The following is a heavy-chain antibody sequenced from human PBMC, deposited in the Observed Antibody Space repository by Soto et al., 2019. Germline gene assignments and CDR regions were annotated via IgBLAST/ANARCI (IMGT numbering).Heavy chain of an antibody. CDR1: GFTFSSYG. D-gene: IGHD6-13*01. CDR2: IWYDGSNK. CDR3: ARDIIAAATSRFDY. Sequence: GGSLRLSCAASGFTFSSYGIHWVRQAPGKGLEWVAVIWYDGSNKYYADSVKGRFTISRDNSKNTLYLQMNSLRAEDTAVYYCARDIIAAATSRFDYWGQGTLVTVSS. J-gene: IGHJ4*02. V-gene: IGHV3-33*01.